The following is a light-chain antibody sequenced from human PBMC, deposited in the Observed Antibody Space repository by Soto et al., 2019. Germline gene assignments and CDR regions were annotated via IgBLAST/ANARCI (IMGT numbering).Light chain of an antibody. CDR3: SSYTAISTVV. CDR2: DVS. Sequence: QSALTQPASVSGSPGQSITISCTGTSSDVGAYNYVSWYQHYPGKAPKLMIYDVSNRPSGVSNRFSGSKSGNTASLTISGLQAEDEADYYFSSYTAISTVVFGGGTKVTVL. CDR1: SSDVGAYNY. V-gene: IGLV2-14*03. J-gene: IGLJ2*01.